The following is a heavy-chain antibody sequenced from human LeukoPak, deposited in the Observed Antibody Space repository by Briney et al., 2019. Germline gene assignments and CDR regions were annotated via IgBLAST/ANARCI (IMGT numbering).Heavy chain of an antibody. CDR2: IKPDGSET. D-gene: IGHD3-10*01. J-gene: IGHJ4*02. Sequence: GGPLRLSCAASGLTFRTHWMNWVRQAPGKGLEWVANIKPDGSETYYVDSVKGRFTVTRDNAQSSLHLQMDNLRGEDTAVYYCLAGGGYWGQGTLVTVSS. V-gene: IGHV3-7*01. CDR1: GLTFRTHW. CDR3: LAGGGY.